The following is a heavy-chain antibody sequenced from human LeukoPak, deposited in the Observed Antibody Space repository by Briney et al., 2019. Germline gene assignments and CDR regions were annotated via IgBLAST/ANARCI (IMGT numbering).Heavy chain of an antibody. CDR3: ARDVWRRAFYYAMDV. J-gene: IGHJ6*02. CDR1: GFTFSSYS. V-gene: IGHV3-21*04. CDR2: ISSGSKYI. Sequence: GGSLRLSCAASGFTFSSYSMNWVRQAPGKGLEWVSSISSGSKYIYNADSVKGRFSISRDNAKNTLYLEMNSLRTDDTALYFCARDVWRRAFYYAMDVWGLGTTVAVSS. D-gene: IGHD2-21*01.